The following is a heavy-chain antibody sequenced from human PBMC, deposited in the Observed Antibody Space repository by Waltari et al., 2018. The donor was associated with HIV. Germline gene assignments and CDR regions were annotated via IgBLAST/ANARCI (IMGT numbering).Heavy chain of an antibody. Sequence: TLSLTCAVYGGSFSGYYWSWVRQPPGKGLEWIGEINHSGTTNYNPALKGRVTIAVDTSKNQFSLKVNSVTAADTALYFCARVGTGWDGAFHYYGMDVWGQGTAVAVSS. J-gene: IGHJ6*02. CDR1: GGSFSGYY. V-gene: IGHV4-34*01. CDR2: INHSGTT. D-gene: IGHD6-19*01. CDR3: ARVGTGWDGAFHYYGMDV.